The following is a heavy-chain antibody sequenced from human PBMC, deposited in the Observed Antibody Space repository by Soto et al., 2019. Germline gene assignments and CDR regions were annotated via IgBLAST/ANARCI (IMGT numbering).Heavy chain of an antibody. CDR1: GYTFTSYG. CDR3: ERCLALYYYYGMDV. Sequence: ASVKVSCKASGYTFTSYGISWVRQAPGQGLEWMGWISAYNGNTNYAQKLQGRVTMTTDTSTSTAYMELRSLRSDDTAVYYCERCLALYYYYGMDVWGQGTPLTVSS. J-gene: IGHJ6*02. CDR2: ISAYNGNT. V-gene: IGHV1-18*04.